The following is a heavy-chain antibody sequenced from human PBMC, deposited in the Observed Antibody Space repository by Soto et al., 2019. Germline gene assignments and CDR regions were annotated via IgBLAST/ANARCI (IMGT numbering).Heavy chain of an antibody. J-gene: IGHJ6*02. CDR2: ISSSSSYT. CDR1: GFTFSDYY. Sequence: QVQLVESGGGLVKPGGSLRLSCAASGFTFSDYYMSWIRQAPGKGLEWVSYISSSSSYTNYADSVKGRFTISRDNAKNALYLQRNSLRAEDTAVYYCARVGGGIWFGDHYGMDVWGQGTTVTVSS. CDR3: ARVGGGIWFGDHYGMDV. V-gene: IGHV3-11*06. D-gene: IGHD3-10*01.